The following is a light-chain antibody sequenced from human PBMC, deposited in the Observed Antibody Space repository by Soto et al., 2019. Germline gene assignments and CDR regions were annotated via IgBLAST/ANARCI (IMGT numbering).Light chain of an antibody. CDR2: DVT. CDR3: SSHTSGSTRV. CDR1: NTDIGGYNY. J-gene: IGLJ1*01. V-gene: IGLV2-14*03. Sequence: QSALTQPDSVSASLGESITISCTGTNTDIGGYNYVSWYQQHPGKAPKLVIYDVTSRPSGIPNRFSGSKSGNTASLTISGLQPEDEADYYCSSHTSGSTRVFGSGTKVTVL.